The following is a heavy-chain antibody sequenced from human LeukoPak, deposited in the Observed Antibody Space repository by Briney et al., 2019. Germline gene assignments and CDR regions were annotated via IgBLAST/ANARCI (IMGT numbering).Heavy chain of an antibody. Sequence: GGSLRLSCAASGFSFNSYAMSWVRQAPGKGLEWVSAVSGRGERTYYADFVQGRFSISRDNSKDTVYLQMNSLRDGDTAIYYCANQPGLYDSGWSWTYHFFGVDVWGQGTTVTVSS. CDR3: ANQPGLYDSGWSWTYHFFGVDV. CDR2: VSGRGERT. J-gene: IGHJ6*02. V-gene: IGHV3-23*01. CDR1: GFSFNSYA. D-gene: IGHD6-19*01.